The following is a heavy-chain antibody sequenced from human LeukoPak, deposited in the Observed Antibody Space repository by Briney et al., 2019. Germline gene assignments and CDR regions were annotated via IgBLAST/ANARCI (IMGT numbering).Heavy chain of an antibody. J-gene: IGHJ4*02. D-gene: IGHD6-13*01. CDR2: IWYDGSNK. CDR3: AKAQLEAAADLALDY. Sequence: GGSLRLXCAASGFTFSSYGMHWVRQAPGKGLEWVAVIWYDGSNKYYADSVKGRFTISRDNSKNTLYLQMNSLRAEDTAVYYCAKAQLEAAADLALDYWGQGTLVTVSS. V-gene: IGHV3-33*06. CDR1: GFTFSSYG.